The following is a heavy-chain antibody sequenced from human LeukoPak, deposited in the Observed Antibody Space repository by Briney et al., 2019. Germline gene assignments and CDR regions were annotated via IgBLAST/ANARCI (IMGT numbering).Heavy chain of an antibody. J-gene: IGHJ6*02. CDR3: ARRLSPDYGSGSYRYPYYYYYGMDV. CDR2: IYYSGST. CDR1: GGSISSDY. V-gene: IGHV4-39*01. Sequence: PSETLSLTCTVSGGSISSDYWGWIRQPPGKGLEWIGSIYYSGSTYYNPSLKSRVTISVDTSKNQFSLKLSSVTAADTAVYYCARRLSPDYGSGSYRYPYYYYYGMDVWGQGTTVTVSS. D-gene: IGHD3-10*01.